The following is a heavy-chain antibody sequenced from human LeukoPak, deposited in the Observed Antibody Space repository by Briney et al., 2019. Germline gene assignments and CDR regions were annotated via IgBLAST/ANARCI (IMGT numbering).Heavy chain of an antibody. V-gene: IGHV3-23*01. D-gene: IGHD2/OR15-2a*01. Sequence: GGSLRLSCEASGFIFDDYGMSWVRQAPGKGLEWVSAISGSGGSIYYADSVKGRFTISRDNSKNTLYLQMNSLRAEDTAVFYCAKEEYYCDSTTYLRGNYFDYWGQGTLVTVSS. CDR2: ISGSGGSI. CDR3: AKEEYYCDSTTYLRGNYFDY. J-gene: IGHJ4*02. CDR1: GFIFDDYG.